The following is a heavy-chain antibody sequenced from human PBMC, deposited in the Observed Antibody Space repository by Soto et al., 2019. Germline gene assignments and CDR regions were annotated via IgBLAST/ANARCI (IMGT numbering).Heavy chain of an antibody. CDR1: GYTFISYY. Sequence: ASVKVSCKASGYTFISYYMHWVRQAPGQGLEWMGIINPSGGSTSYAQKFQGRVTMTRDTSTSTVYMELSSLRSEDTAVYYCARDPSAGTGYYYYGMDVWGQGTTVTVSS. CDR2: INPSGGST. V-gene: IGHV1-46*01. J-gene: IGHJ6*02. D-gene: IGHD6-13*01. CDR3: ARDPSAGTGYYYYGMDV.